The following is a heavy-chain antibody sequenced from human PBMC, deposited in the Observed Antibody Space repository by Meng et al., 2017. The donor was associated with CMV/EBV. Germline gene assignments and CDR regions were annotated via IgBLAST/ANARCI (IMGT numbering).Heavy chain of an antibody. CDR3: ARGGLYYYDSSGHFDY. J-gene: IGHJ4*02. CDR2: IYTSGST. D-gene: IGHD3-22*01. V-gene: IGHV4-4*07. Sequence: GPWQEPGPGLVKPSRTLSLTCPASGGSISSYYWSWIRQPAGKGLEWIGRIYTSGSTNYIPSLKSRVTMSVDTSKNQFSLKLSSVTAADTVVYYCARGGLYYYDSSGHFDYWGQGTLVTVSS. CDR1: GGSISSYY.